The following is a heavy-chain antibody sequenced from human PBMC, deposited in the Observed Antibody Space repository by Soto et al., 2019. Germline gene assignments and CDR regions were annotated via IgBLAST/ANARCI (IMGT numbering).Heavy chain of an antibody. CDR3: ARDIESVTAKHFFYYYAMDV. J-gene: IGHJ6*02. Sequence: ASVKVSCKASGFTFSNYGLNGVRQSALRWLDWMGWVSANNGHTNYAQNLQGRVSMTTDTSTSTAYMELRGLTFDDTAVYYCARDIESVTAKHFFYYYAMDVWGQGTTVTVSS. D-gene: IGHD2-8*01. CDR2: VSANNGHT. V-gene: IGHV1-18*01. CDR1: GFTFSNYG.